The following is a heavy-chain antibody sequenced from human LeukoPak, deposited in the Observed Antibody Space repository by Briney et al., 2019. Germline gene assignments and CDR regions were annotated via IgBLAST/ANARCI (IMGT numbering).Heavy chain of an antibody. Sequence: GGSLILSCTASGFTFGEYAMSWVRQAPGKGLEWVDFIRSKPYGGTAEYAASVKGRFTISRDDSKSIAYLQMNSLKTEDTAIYYCTRGGYYDSSGEYYFDFWGQGTLVTVSS. CDR2: IRSKPYGGTA. CDR1: GFTFGEYA. V-gene: IGHV3-49*04. J-gene: IGHJ4*02. CDR3: TRGGYYDSSGEYYFDF. D-gene: IGHD3-22*01.